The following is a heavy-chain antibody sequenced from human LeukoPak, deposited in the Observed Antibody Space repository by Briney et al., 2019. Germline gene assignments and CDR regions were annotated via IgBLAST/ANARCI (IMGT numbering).Heavy chain of an antibody. CDR2: ISSSSSI. Sequence: GGSLRLSCAASGFTFSIYSMNWVRQAPGKGLEWVSFISSSSSIYYADSVKGRFTISRDNAKNSLYLQMNSLRDEDTAVYYCARVRPGILTGYDYWGQGTLVTVSS. V-gene: IGHV3-48*02. CDR1: GFTFSIYS. J-gene: IGHJ4*02. CDR3: ARVRPGILTGYDY. D-gene: IGHD3-9*01.